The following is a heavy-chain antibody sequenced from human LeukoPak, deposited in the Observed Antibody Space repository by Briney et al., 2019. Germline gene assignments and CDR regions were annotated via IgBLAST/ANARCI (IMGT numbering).Heavy chain of an antibody. J-gene: IGHJ4*02. V-gene: IGHV4-61*03. CDR3: ARHEGRSYSSGWYGFFDY. CDR1: GGSISSGGYY. D-gene: IGHD6-19*01. Sequence: SETLSLTCTVSGGSISSGGYYWSRIRQPPGKELEWIGSIYYSGSTNYNPSLKSRVTISVDTSKNHFSLKLSSVTAADTAVYYCARHEGRSYSSGWYGFFDYWGQGTLVTVSA. CDR2: IYYSGST.